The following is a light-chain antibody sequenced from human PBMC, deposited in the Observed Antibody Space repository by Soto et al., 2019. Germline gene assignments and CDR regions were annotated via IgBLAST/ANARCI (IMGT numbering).Light chain of an antibody. V-gene: IGKV3-11*01. CDR3: QQRTNWL. J-gene: IGKJ4*01. Sequence: EIVLTQSPATLSLSPGERATLSCRASQSVGSYFAWYQQTPGQAPRLLIYDASNRATDIPARFSGSGSGTDLTLTISSLEPEDFAVYYCQQRTNWLFGGGTKVEIK. CDR2: DAS. CDR1: QSVGSY.